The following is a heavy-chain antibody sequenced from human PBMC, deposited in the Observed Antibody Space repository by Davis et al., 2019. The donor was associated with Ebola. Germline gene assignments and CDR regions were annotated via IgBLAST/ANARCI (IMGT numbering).Heavy chain of an antibody. CDR3: AREGFWSGYHNYYYYYGMDV. CDR1: GFTFSSYW. J-gene: IGHJ6*02. Sequence: GESLKISCAASGFTFSSYWMSWVRQAPGKGLEWVANIKQDGSEKYYVDSVKGRFTISRDNAKNSLYLQMNSLRAEDTAVYYCAREGFWSGYHNYYYYYGMDVWGQGTTVTVSS. CDR2: IKQDGSEK. V-gene: IGHV3-7*03. D-gene: IGHD3-3*01.